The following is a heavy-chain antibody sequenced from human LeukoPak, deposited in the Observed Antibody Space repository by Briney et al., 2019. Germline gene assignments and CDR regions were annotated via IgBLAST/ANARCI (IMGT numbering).Heavy chain of an antibody. D-gene: IGHD1-1*01. V-gene: IGHV3-21*01. CDR1: GFTFSSYS. Sequence: GGSLRLSCAASGFTFSSYSMNWVRQAPGKGLELVSSISSSSSYIYYADSVKGRFTISRDNAKNSLYLQMNSLRAEDTAVYYCARVGYGYYFDYWGQGTLVTVSS. J-gene: IGHJ4*02. CDR3: ARVGYGYYFDY. CDR2: ISSSSSYI.